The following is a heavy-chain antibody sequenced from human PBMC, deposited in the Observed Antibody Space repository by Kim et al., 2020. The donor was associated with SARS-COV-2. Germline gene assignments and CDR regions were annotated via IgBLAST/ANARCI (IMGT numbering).Heavy chain of an antibody. CDR1: GASINSNNLY. J-gene: IGHJ5*02. Sequence: SETLSLTCSASGASINSNNLYWAWVRQPPGKAREWFGTIYHTGTTYYNTPLEGRVTMSVDKSKNEFSLRLVSVTAADAAVYCCDSLALQGDRPSLVRWLDPWGQGILVTVSS. V-gene: IGHV4-39*01. CDR2: IYHTGTT. CDR3: DSLALQGDRPSLVRWLDP. D-gene: IGHD2-21*01.